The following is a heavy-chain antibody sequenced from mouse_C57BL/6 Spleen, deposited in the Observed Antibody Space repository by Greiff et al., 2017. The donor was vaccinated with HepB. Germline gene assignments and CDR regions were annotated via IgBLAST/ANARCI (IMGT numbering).Heavy chain of an antibody. J-gene: IGHJ4*01. CDR1: GFTFSDYY. Sequence: EVMLVESEGGLVQPGSSMKLSCTASGFTFSDYYMAWVRQVPEKGLEWVANINYDGSSTYYLDSLKSRFIISRDNAKNILYLQMSSLKSEDTATYYCARAYGYDDAMDYWGQGTSVTVSS. CDR3: ARAYGYDDAMDY. V-gene: IGHV5-16*01. D-gene: IGHD2-2*01. CDR2: INYDGSST.